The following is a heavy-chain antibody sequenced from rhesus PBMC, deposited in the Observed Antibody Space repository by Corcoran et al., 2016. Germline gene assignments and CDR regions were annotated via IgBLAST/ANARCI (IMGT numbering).Heavy chain of an antibody. CDR1: GGSISDSYY. J-gene: IGHJ6*01. CDR3: ARGRAAAGTRCLDS. Sequence: QVQLQESGPGLVKPSETLSLTCPVSGGSISDSYYWNWIRQPPGKGLECMGNSYGSSGNTSNNPRLMSRVHISKDTSKNQVSLKVSSVTAADTAVYYCARGRAAAGTRCLDSWGQGVVVTVSS. V-gene: IGHV4S7*01. CDR2: SYGSSGNT. D-gene: IGHD6-25*01.